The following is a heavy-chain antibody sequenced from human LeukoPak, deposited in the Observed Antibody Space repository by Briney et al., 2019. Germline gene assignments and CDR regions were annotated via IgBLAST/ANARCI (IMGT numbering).Heavy chain of an antibody. CDR2: IIPIFGTA. V-gene: IGHV1-69*05. CDR1: GGTFSSYA. J-gene: IGHJ4*02. D-gene: IGHD3-22*01. Sequence: GSSVKVSCKASGGTFSSYAISWVRQAPGQGLEWMGGIIPIFGTANYAQKFQGRVTITTDESTSTAYMELSSLRSEDTAVYYCARVALTYYYDSSGYAYWGQGTLVPVSS. CDR3: ARVALTYYYDSSGYAY.